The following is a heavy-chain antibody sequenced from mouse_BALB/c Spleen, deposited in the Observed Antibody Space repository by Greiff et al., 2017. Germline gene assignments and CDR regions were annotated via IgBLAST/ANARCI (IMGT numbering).Heavy chain of an antibody. Sequence: QVQLQQPGAELVKPGTSVKLSCKASGYNFTSYWINWVKLRPGQGLEWIGDIHPGSGSTNYNEKFKSKATLTVDTSSSTAYMQLSSLASEDSALYYCARPSYDDYAMDYWGQGTSVTVSS. CDR1: GYNFTSYW. CDR2: IHPGSGST. J-gene: IGHJ4*01. D-gene: IGHD2-14*01. V-gene: IGHV1-55*01. CDR3: ARPSYDDYAMDY.